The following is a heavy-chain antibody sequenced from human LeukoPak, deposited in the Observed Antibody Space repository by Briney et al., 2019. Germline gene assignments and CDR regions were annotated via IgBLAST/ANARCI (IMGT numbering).Heavy chain of an antibody. CDR2: IIPIFGTA. CDR3: ARAYNWNAHFDY. CDR1: GGTFSSYA. V-gene: IGHV1-69*05. J-gene: IGHJ4*02. Sequence: SVKVSCKASGGTFSSYAISWVRQAPGQGLEWMGGIIPIFGTANYAQKFQGRVTITTDESTSTAYMELSSLRPEDTAVYYCARAYNWNAHFDYWGQGTLVTVSS. D-gene: IGHD1-1*01.